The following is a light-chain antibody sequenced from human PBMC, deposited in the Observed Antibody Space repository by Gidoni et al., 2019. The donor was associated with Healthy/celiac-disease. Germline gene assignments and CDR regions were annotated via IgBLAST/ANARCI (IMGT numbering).Light chain of an antibody. J-gene: IGKJ1*01. CDR3: QQSYSTPLR. V-gene: IGKV1-39*01. CDR1: QSISSY. Sequence: DIQMTQSPPSLSASVGDRVTITCRASQSISSYLNWYQQKPGKAPKLLIYAASSLQSGVPSRFSGSGSGTDFTLTISSLQPEDFATYYCQQSYSTPLRFGQGTKVEIK. CDR2: AAS.